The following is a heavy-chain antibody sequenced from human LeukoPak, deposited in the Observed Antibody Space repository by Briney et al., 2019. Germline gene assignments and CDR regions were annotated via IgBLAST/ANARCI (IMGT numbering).Heavy chain of an antibody. CDR3: ARYRDRYSSSSTGRDY. J-gene: IGHJ4*02. CDR2: ISSSSSYI. V-gene: IGHV3-21*01. D-gene: IGHD6-6*01. CDR1: GFTFSSYS. Sequence: GGSLRLSCAASGFTFSSYSMNWVRQAPGKGLEWVSSISSSSSYIYYAVSVKGRFTISRDNAKNSLYLQKNSLRAEDTAVYYCARYRDRYSSSSTGRDYWGQGTLVTVSS.